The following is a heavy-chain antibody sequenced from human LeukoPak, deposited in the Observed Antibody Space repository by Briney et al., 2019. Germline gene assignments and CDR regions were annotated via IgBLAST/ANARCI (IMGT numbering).Heavy chain of an antibody. J-gene: IGHJ4*02. CDR3: ARTQGRFYGSGSYEGFDY. CDR1: GFTFSSYA. Sequence: GGSLRLSCAASGFTFSSYAMHWVRQAPGKGLEWVAVTWYDGSNKYYADSVKGRFTISRDNSENTVYLQMNSLRAEDTAVYYCARTQGRFYGSGSYEGFDYWGQGTLVTASS. CDR2: TWYDGSNK. D-gene: IGHD3-10*01. V-gene: IGHV3-33*01.